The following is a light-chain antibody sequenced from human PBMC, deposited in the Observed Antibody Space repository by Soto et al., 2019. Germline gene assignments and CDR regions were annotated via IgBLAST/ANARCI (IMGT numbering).Light chain of an antibody. CDR3: QQYGSSLGFT. CDR2: DAS. J-gene: IGKJ3*01. CDR1: QSVSSY. Sequence: EIVLTQSPATLCLSPGERATLSCRASQSVSSYLAWYQQKPGQAPRLLIYDASSRATGIPDRFSGSGSGTDFTLTISRLEPEDFAVYYCQQYGSSLGFTFGPGTQGDNK. V-gene: IGKV3-20*01.